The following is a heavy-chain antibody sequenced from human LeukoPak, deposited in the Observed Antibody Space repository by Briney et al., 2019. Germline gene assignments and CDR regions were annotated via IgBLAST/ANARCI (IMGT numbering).Heavy chain of an antibody. D-gene: IGHD1-14*01. V-gene: IGHV3-30*02. J-gene: IGHJ4*02. Sequence: GGSLRLSCAASAFIFRNYGMHWVRQAPGKGLEWVAFLRNDESEVFYADSVKGRFIISRDNSKNTLYLQMSSLRDEDTAVYYCVKDTGRGDFWVQGTQVTVSS. CDR1: AFIFRNYG. CDR3: VKDTGRGDF. CDR2: LRNDESEV.